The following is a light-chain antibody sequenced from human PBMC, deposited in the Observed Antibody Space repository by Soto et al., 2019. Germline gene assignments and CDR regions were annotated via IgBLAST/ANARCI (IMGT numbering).Light chain of an antibody. V-gene: IGLV1-44*01. Sequence: QSVLTQPPSASGTPGQRVTISCSGSSFNIGSNTVNWFQQLPETAPKLLIYSNNQRPSGVPDRFSASKSGTSASLAISGLQSEDEADYYCAAWDDSLKGHVFGTGTRSPS. CDR3: AAWDDSLKGHV. CDR2: SNN. CDR1: SFNIGSNT. J-gene: IGLJ1*01.